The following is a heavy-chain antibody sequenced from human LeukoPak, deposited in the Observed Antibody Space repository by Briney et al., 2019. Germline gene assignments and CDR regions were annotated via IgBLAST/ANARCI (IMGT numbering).Heavy chain of an antibody. D-gene: IGHD6-13*01. CDR3: AREKRRIAAAGINFDY. J-gene: IGHJ4*02. CDR1: GFTVSSNY. V-gene: IGHV3-66*01. CDR2: IYSGGST. Sequence: GGSLRLSCAASGFTVSSNYMSWVRQAPGKGLEWVSVIYSGGSTYYADSVKGRFTISRDNSKNTLYLQMNRLRAEDTAVYYCAREKRRIAAAGINFDYWGQGTLVTVSS.